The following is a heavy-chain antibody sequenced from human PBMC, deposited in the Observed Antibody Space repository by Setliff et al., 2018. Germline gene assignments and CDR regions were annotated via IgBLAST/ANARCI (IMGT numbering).Heavy chain of an antibody. D-gene: IGHD3-22*01. Sequence: SETLSLTCAVSGYSISSGYYWGWIRQPPGKGLEWMGSIYNSGSTYYNPSLKSRVTMSVDTSKKQFSLKLSSVTAADTAVYYCARTNYYDSSTYFNWFDPWGQGTLVTVSS. CDR3: ARTNYYDSSTYFNWFDP. V-gene: IGHV4-38-2*01. CDR2: IYNSGST. CDR1: GYSISSGYY. J-gene: IGHJ5*02.